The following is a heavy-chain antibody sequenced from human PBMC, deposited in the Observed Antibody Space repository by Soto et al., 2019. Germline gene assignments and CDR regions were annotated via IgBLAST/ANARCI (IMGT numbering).Heavy chain of an antibody. J-gene: IGHJ6*02. CDR1: GDSVTSGSYY. V-gene: IGHV4-61*03. D-gene: IGHD7-27*01. CDR2: ISYTGRT. CDR3: AREWGLLPYYVMNV. Sequence: ALSLTCIVSGDSVTSGSYYWTWLRQPPGEGLEWIGYISYTGRTKYNPSLQSRVTISVDTSKNDFSLNLSSVTAADTAVYFRAREWGLLPYYVMNVWGHGAAVTVSS.